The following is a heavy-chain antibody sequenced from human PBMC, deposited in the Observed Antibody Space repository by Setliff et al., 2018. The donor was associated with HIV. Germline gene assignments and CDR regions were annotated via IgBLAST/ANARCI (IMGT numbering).Heavy chain of an antibody. CDR3: AKNLYRSPWSPLDY. CDR1: GFTFSSHG. CDR2: IRYDGSDK. J-gene: IGHJ4*02. D-gene: IGHD6-19*01. V-gene: IGHV3-30*02. Sequence: PGGSLRLSCAASGFTFSSHGMHWVRQAPGKGLEWVAFIRYDGSDKQYADSVKGRFTISRDNSKNTLYLQMNRLRSEDTAVYYCAKNLYRSPWSPLDYWGQGTLVTVSS.